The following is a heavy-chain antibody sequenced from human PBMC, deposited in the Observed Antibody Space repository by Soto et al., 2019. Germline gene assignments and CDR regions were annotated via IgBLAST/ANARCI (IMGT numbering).Heavy chain of an antibody. Sequence: GGSLRLSCAASGFTFSSYAMSWVRQAPGKGLEWVSAISGSGGSTYYADSVKGRFTISRDNSKNTLYLQMNSLRAEDTAVYYCARHSSGRSDAFDIWGQGTMVTVSS. D-gene: IGHD3-22*01. V-gene: IGHV3-23*01. CDR3: ARHSSGRSDAFDI. J-gene: IGHJ3*02. CDR2: ISGSGGST. CDR1: GFTFSSYA.